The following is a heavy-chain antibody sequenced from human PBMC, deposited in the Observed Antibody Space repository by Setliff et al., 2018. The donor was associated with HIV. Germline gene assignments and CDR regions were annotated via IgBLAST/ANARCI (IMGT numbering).Heavy chain of an antibody. CDR1: GFTFSDFW. V-gene: IGHV3-7*03. Sequence: GGSLRLSCAASGFTFSDFWMYWVRQAPGKGLEWVANISPEGNKKYYVGSVKGRFTSSRDDAKSSLFLQMSGLRPDDTAVYYCARVLLRTNPLYGVASNWFDPWGQGTLVTVSS. CDR2: ISPEGNKK. J-gene: IGHJ5*02. CDR3: ARVLLRTNPLYGVASNWFDP. D-gene: IGHD2-8*01.